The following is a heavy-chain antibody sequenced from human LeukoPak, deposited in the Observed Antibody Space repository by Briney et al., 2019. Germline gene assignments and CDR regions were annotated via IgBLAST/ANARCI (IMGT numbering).Heavy chain of an antibody. CDR2: MNPNSGNT. Sequence: ASVKVSCKASGYTFTSYDINWVRQATGQGLEWMGWMNPNSGNTGYAQKFQGRVTMTRNTSISTAYMELSSLRSEDTAVYYCARLTPITMVRGLYYYYYGMDVWGQGTTVTVSS. CDR3: ARLTPITMVRGLYYYYYGMDV. CDR1: GYTFTSYD. V-gene: IGHV1-8*01. D-gene: IGHD3-10*01. J-gene: IGHJ6*02.